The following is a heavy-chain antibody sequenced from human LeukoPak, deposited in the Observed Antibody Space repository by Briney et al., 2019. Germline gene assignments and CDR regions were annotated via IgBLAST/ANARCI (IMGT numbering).Heavy chain of an antibody. V-gene: IGHV3-48*02. CDR2: ISSSTRRI. CDR3: AREFPPHSSSTSCYPDH. Sequence: GGSLRLSCAASGFTFSSYSLNWVRQAPGKGLEWVSYISSSTRRIYYADSVKGRFTISRDSAKNSLYLQMDSLRDEDTAMYYCAREFPPHSSSTSCYPDHWGQGTLVTVAS. J-gene: IGHJ5*02. D-gene: IGHD2-2*01. CDR1: GFTFSSYS.